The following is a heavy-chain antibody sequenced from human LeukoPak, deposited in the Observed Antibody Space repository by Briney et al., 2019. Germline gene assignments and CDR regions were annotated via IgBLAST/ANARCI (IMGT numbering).Heavy chain of an antibody. D-gene: IGHD5-12*01. V-gene: IGHV4-4*07. J-gene: IGHJ5*01. CDR2: INASGTT. CDR1: GGSISDYY. CDR3: TRGLAAAYDYNWFDS. Sequence: KPSETLSLTCSVYGGSISDYYWTWIRQPAGKGLEWIGRINASGTTRYNPSLKSRLAMSVDTSKNQFSLKLTSVTAADTAVYFCTRGLAAAYDYNWFDSWGQGTLVTVSS.